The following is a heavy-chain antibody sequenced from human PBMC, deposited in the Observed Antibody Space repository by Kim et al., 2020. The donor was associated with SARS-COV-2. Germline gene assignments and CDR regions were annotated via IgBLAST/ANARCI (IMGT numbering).Heavy chain of an antibody. D-gene: IGHD3-16*01. CDR3: ASMITFGLNPNY. Sequence: NYAQKCQGRVTMTRDTSISTAYMELSRLRSDDTAVYYCASMITFGLNPNYWGQGTLVTVSS. J-gene: IGHJ4*02. V-gene: IGHV1-2*02.